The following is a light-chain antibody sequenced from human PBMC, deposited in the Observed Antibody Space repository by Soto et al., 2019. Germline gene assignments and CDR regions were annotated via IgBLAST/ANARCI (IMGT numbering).Light chain of an antibody. CDR3: HQYDSRPPT. V-gene: IGKV1-33*01. CDR1: HDINNY. Sequence: DIQITQSPSSLSASVGDRVTITCQASHDINNYLNWYQQKPGKAPKLLIFDATNLETGVPSRFSGGGSRTHFSFTISSLQPEDFATYYCHQYDSRPPTFGQGTRLEIK. J-gene: IGKJ5*01. CDR2: DAT.